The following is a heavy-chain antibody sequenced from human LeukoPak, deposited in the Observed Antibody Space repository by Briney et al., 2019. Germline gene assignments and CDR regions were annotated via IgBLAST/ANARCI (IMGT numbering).Heavy chain of an antibody. Sequence: GDSLKISCKGSGYSFNTYWIAWVRQMPGKGLEWVGIIYPGDSDTRYSPSFQGQVTISADKPIGTAYLQWSTLKASDTAMYYCARREYSTSSGYVYWGQGTLVTVSS. V-gene: IGHV5-51*01. CDR1: GYSFNTYW. D-gene: IGHD6-6*01. CDR2: IYPGDSDT. CDR3: ARREYSTSSGYVY. J-gene: IGHJ4*02.